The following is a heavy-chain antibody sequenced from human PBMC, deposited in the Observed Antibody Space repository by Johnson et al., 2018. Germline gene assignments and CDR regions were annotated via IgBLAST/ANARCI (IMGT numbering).Heavy chain of an antibody. Sequence: EVQLVESGGGLVQPGGSLRLSCAASGFTFSNYAMIWVRQAPGEGLDWVSAIGGSGSSTFYADSVKGRFTISRDNSKNTVHLQMNSLRAEDTAGYYCAKDGGVVGVADSFDIWGQGTMVTVSS. CDR3: AKDGGVVGVADSFDI. J-gene: IGHJ3*02. CDR1: GFTFSNYA. CDR2: IGGSGSST. D-gene: IGHD1-26*01. V-gene: IGHV3-23*04.